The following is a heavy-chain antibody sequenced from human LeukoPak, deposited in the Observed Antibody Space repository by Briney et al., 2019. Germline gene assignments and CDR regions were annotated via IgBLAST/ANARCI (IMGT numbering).Heavy chain of an antibody. J-gene: IGHJ6*02. Sequence: SETLSLTCAVYGGSFSGYYWSWIRQPPGKGLEWIGYIYYSGSTNYNPSLKSRVTISVDTSKNQFSLKLSSVTAADTAVYYCATASRGSPSYYGMDVWGQGTTVTVSS. CDR3: ATASRGSPSYYGMDV. V-gene: IGHV4-59*08. D-gene: IGHD3-16*01. CDR2: IYYSGST. CDR1: GGSFSGYY.